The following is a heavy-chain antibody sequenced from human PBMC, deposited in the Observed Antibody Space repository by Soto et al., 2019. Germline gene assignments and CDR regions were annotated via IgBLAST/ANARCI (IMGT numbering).Heavy chain of an antibody. D-gene: IGHD3-10*01. Sequence: EVQLVESGGGLVQPGRSLRLSCAASGFTFDDCAMHWVRQAPGKGLEWVSGISWNSGSIGYADSVKGRFTISRDNAKNSLYLQMNSLRAEDTALYYCASNGIYGSGDYWGQGTLVTVSS. CDR1: GFTFDDCA. CDR3: ASNGIYGSGDY. CDR2: ISWNSGSI. V-gene: IGHV3-9*01. J-gene: IGHJ4*02.